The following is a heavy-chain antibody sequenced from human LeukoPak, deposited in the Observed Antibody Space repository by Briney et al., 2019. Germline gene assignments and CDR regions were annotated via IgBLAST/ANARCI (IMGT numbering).Heavy chain of an antibody. V-gene: IGHV1-69*13. D-gene: IGHD2-2*01. CDR1: GGTFSSYA. CDR2: IVPIFGTA. J-gene: IGHJ3*01. CDR3: ARDSTSFNDAFDV. Sequence: SVKVSCKASGGTFSSYAISWVRQALGQGLEWMGGIVPIFGTANYAQKFQGRVTITADESTSTAYMELSSLRSEDTAVYYCARDSTSFNDAFDVWGQGTMVTVSS.